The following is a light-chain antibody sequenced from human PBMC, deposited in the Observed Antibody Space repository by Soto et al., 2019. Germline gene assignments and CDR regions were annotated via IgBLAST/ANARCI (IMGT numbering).Light chain of an antibody. CDR2: VAS. Sequence: IVLTQSPGTLFLFQGERVTLSCRASQSVSSSYLAWYQQKPGQAPRRLILVASSRPTGIPDWFCFCGAETDVTLTRSRREPADCAVFDRQYNSTSPKPIGQGTKVDNK. J-gene: IGKJ1*01. V-gene: IGKV3-20*01. CDR1: QSVSSSY. CDR3: QYNSTSPKP.